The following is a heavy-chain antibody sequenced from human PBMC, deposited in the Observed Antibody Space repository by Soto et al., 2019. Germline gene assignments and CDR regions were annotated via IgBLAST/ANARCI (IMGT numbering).Heavy chain of an antibody. CDR2: IIPIFGTA. Sequence: QVQLVQSGAEVKKPGSSVKVSCKASGGTFSSYGISWVRQAPGQGLEWMGGIIPIFGTANYAQKFQGRVTLTADKSTSTAYMELSSLRSEDTAAYYCARGESGSHSGWFDPWGQGTLVTVSS. J-gene: IGHJ5*02. CDR1: GGTFSSYG. CDR3: ARGESGSHSGWFDP. D-gene: IGHD1-26*01. V-gene: IGHV1-69*06.